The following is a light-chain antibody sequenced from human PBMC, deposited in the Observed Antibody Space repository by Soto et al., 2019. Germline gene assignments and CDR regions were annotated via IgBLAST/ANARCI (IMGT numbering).Light chain of an antibody. CDR1: QTVGTDF. Sequence: EIVLTQSPDTLSLSPGERATLSCRASQTVGTDFLVWYQQKIGQPPRLLIYATSRRATGIPDRFSGSGSGTDFTLTISRLEPEDFEVYYCQQYGGSPRALSFGGGTRVES. V-gene: IGKV3-20*01. J-gene: IGKJ4*01. CDR2: ATS. CDR3: QQYGGSPRALS.